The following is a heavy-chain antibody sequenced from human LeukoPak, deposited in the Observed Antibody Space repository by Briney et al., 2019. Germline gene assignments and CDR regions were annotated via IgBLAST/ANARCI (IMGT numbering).Heavy chain of an antibody. CDR3: ARVIRAAPGKGYFDY. D-gene: IGHD6-13*01. Sequence: GGSLRLSCATSGFIFSTYALSWVRQAPGKGLEWASSISGSGGSTYHADSVKGRLTISRDSSKYTLYLQMNSLRAEDTAIYYCARVIRAAPGKGYFDYWGQGTLVTVSS. CDR1: GFIFSTYA. J-gene: IGHJ4*02. V-gene: IGHV3-23*01. CDR2: ISGSGGST.